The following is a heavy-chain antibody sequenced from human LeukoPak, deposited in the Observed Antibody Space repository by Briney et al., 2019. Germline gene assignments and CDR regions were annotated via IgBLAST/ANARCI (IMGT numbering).Heavy chain of an antibody. J-gene: IGHJ4*02. CDR3: ARDAGWGYYDL. V-gene: IGHV3-7*01. CDR2: IDKHGSGK. CDR1: GFTFSTSW. Sequence: GGSLRLSCVASGFTFSTSWVTWVRQAPGKGLEWVANIDKHGSGKYYVDPVKSRFAISRDYASNSVFLQMDSLRAEDTSVYYCARDAGWGYYDLWGQGTPVTVSS. D-gene: IGHD1-26*01.